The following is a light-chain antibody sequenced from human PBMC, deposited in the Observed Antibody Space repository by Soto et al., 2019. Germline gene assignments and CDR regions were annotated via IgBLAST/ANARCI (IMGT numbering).Light chain of an antibody. CDR2: FDD. CDR3: ATWDDSLNGVI. CDR1: SSNIGNNV. Sequence: QSVLTQPPSVSGAPRQTVTISCSGSSSNIGNNVVNWYQQLPGKAPKLLIYFDDLLPSGVSDRFSASKSGTSASLAVSGLQSDDEADYYCATWDDSLNGVIFGGGTKVTVL. V-gene: IGLV1-36*01. J-gene: IGLJ2*01.